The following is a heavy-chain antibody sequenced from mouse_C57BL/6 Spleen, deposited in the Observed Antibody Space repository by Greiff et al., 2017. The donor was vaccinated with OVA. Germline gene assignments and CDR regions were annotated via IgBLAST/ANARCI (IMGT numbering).Heavy chain of an antibody. Sequence: QVQLQQSGPELVKPGASVKISCKASGYAFSSSWMNWVKQRPGKGLEWIGRIYPGDGDTNYNGKFKGKATLTADKSSSTAYMQLSSLTSEDSAVYYCARQLLRHFDYWGQGTTLTVSS. CDR1: GYAFSSSW. D-gene: IGHD1-1*01. CDR3: ARQLLRHFDY. J-gene: IGHJ2*01. V-gene: IGHV1-82*01. CDR2: IYPGDGDT.